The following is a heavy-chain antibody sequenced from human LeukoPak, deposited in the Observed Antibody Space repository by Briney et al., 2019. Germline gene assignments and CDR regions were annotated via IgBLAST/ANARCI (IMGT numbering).Heavy chain of an antibody. CDR2: IYYSGST. J-gene: IGHJ4*02. D-gene: IGHD6-6*01. CDR1: GGSISNPNYY. Sequence: SETLSLTCSVSGGSISNPNYYWGRIRQPPGKGLEWIGSIYYSGSTHYNPSLKSRVTISTDTSKNQFSLILNSVAAADTAMYYCARERGYTSSSGPGDFDYWGQGTLVTVSS. CDR3: ARERGYTSSSGPGDFDY. V-gene: IGHV4-39*07.